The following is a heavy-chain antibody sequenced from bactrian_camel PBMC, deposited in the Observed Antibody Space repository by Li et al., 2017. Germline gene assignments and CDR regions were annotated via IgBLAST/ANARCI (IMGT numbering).Heavy chain of an antibody. J-gene: IGHJ4*01. CDR1: GSIYSDAC. CDR2: LDNYGRE. V-gene: IGHV3S53*01. CDR3: TTGGYTGNWRQ. D-gene: IGHD7*01. Sequence: QVQLVESGGDSVQTGGSLRLSCEASGSIYSDACVGWLRQAPGKEREQVASLDNYGREYYADSVQGRFTISQDNAKNTVYLQMNSLKPEDTAVYYCTTGGYTGNWRQRGQGTQVTVS.